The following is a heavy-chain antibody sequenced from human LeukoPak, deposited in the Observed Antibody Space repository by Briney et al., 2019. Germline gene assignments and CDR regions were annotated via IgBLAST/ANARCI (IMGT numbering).Heavy chain of an antibody. CDR2: INPNSGGT. J-gene: IGHJ4*02. CDR3: ARSTRLAIVVVPAFHY. V-gene: IGHV1-2*02. CDR1: GYTFTGYY. D-gene: IGHD2-2*01. Sequence: ASVKVSCKASGYTFTGYYIHWVRQAPGQGLEWMGWINPNSGGTNYAQKFQGRVTLTRDTSISTAYMELTSLRSDDTAVYYCARSTRLAIVVVPAFHYWGQGTLVTVSS.